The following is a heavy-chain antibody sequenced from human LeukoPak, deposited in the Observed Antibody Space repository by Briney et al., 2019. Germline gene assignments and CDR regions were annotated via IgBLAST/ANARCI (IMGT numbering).Heavy chain of an antibody. V-gene: IGHV3-30*02. D-gene: IGHD6-13*01. Sequence: PGGSLRLSCATSGFTFSNYGFHWVRQAPGKGLEWVTFIRFDESYKYYADSVKGRFTISRDNSKNTLYLQMSSLTGEDTAVYYCARVWTSSWYGSDYWGQGTLVTVSS. CDR3: ARVWTSSWYGSDY. CDR2: IRFDESYK. CDR1: GFTFSNYG. J-gene: IGHJ4*02.